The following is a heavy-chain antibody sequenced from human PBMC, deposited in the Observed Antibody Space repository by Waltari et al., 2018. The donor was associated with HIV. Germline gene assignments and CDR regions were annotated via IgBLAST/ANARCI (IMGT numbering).Heavy chain of an antibody. CDR1: GFILNDTF. V-gene: IGHV3-72*01. Sequence: QLVESGGGLVQPGGSLRLACAGSGFILNDTFMGWVRQAPGKGLEWVGRSRNKERSYTTEYAASVRGRFTISRDESKNSLYLQMSSLKIEDTAVYYCGKDLFYSGVYHAFEIWGQGTMVTVSS. D-gene: IGHD1-26*01. CDR2: SRNKERSYTT. CDR3: GKDLFYSGVYHAFEI. J-gene: IGHJ3*02.